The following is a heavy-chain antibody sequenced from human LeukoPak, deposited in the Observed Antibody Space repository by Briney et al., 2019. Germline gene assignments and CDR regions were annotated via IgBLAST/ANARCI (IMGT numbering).Heavy chain of an antibody. CDR3: TRGSLSGSSRDY. J-gene: IGHJ4*02. CDR1: VYTFTGYD. CDR2: MNPYTGDT. Sequence: GASVRVSCKASVYTFTGYDINWVRQATGQGLEWMGWMNPYTGDTGYAQNFQGRVTMTRNTSIDTAYMDLRGLRSEDTAVYYCTRGSLSGSSRDYWGQGTLVTVSS. V-gene: IGHV1-8*01. D-gene: IGHD1-26*01.